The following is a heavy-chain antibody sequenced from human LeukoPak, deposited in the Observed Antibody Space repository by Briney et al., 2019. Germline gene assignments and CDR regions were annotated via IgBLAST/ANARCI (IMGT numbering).Heavy chain of an antibody. J-gene: IGHJ5*02. CDR2: IYYSGST. D-gene: IGHD3-3*01. CDR1: GGSISSYY. V-gene: IGHV4-59*01. CDR3: ARAGFYDFWSGYYLGNWFDP. Sequence: SETLSLXCTVSGGSISSYYWSWIRQPPGKGLEWIGYIYYSGSTNYNPSLKSRVTISVDTSKNQFSLKLSSVTAADTAVYYCARAGFYDFWSGYYLGNWFDPWGQGTLVTVSS.